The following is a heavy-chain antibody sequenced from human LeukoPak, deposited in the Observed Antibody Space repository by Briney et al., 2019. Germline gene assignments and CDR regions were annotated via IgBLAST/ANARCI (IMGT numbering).Heavy chain of an antibody. CDR3: ARVSLGVTHAFDI. CDR1: GFTFSDYY. V-gene: IGHV3-11*06. CDR2: ISSSSSYI. D-gene: IGHD2-21*02. Sequence: GGSLRLSCAASGFTFSDYYMSWIRQAPGKGLEWVSSISSSSSYIYYADSVKGRFTISRDNAKNSLYLQMNSLRAEDTAVYYCARVSLGVTHAFDIWGQGTMVTVSS. J-gene: IGHJ3*02.